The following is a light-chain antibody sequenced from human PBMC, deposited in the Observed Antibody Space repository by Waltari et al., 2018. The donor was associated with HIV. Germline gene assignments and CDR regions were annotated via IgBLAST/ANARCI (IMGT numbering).Light chain of an antibody. Sequence: SALTQPASVSGSPGQPITISVPGPSIDARGSNYVSWYQQHPGKAPKPMIYEVSNRPSGVSNRFSGSKSGNTASLTISGLQAEDEADYYCSSYTSSSTPYVFGTGTKVTVL. CDR2: EVS. CDR1: SIDARGSNY. V-gene: IGLV2-14*01. J-gene: IGLJ1*01. CDR3: SSYTSSSTPYV.